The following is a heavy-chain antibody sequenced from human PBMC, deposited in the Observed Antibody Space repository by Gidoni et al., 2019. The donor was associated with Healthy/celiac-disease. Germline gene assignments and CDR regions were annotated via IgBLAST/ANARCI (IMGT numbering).Heavy chain of an antibody. CDR2: ISGSGGST. CDR1: GFTFSSYA. J-gene: IGHJ5*02. CDR3: AKSGWFGEIKTPNNWFDP. D-gene: IGHD3-10*01. V-gene: IGHV3-23*01. Sequence: EVQLLESGGGLVQPGGSLRLSCAASGFTFSSYARSWVRQAPGKGLEWVSAISGSGGSTYYADSVKGRFTISRDNSKNTLYLQMNSLRAEDTAVYYCAKSGWFGEIKTPNNWFDPWGQGTLVTVSS.